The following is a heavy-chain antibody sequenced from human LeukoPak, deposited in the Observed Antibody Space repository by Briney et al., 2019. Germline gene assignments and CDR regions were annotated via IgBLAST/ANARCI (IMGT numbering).Heavy chain of an antibody. CDR1: GFTFGVYA. V-gene: IGHV3-49*04. J-gene: IGHJ4*02. CDR2: IRSKAYGGTT. CDR3: TRVGYDAWGDY. Sequence: PGGSLRLSCTASGFTFGVYAMSWVRQAPGKGLEWVGFIRSKAYGGTTEYAASVKGRFTISRDDSKSIAYLQMNSLKTEDTAVYYCTRVGYDAWGDYWGQGTLVTVSS. D-gene: IGHD5-12*01.